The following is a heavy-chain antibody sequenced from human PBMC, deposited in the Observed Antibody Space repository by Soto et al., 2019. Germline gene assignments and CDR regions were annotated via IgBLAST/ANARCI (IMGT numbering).Heavy chain of an antibody. J-gene: IGHJ4*02. CDR1: GVSLTSGTYY. CDR2: IFYSRST. V-gene: IGHV4-31*03. CDR3: ASTEDFFDY. Sequence: QVQLQESGPGLVKPSQTLSLTCSVSGVSLTSGTYYWSWIRQHPGKGLEWIGYIFYSRSTDYNPSLKGRVNISVDTSKNQFSLKLSSVTAADTAVYYCASTEDFFDYWGQGTLVTVSS.